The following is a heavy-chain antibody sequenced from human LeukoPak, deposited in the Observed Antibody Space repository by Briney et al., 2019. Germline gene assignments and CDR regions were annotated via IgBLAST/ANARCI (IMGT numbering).Heavy chain of an antibody. CDR1: GRSISSSSYY. CDR3: ARDRGYDSSGYYSDY. Sequence: SETLSLTCTVSGRSISSSSYYWGWIRQPPGKGLEWIGSIYYSGSTYYNPSLKSRVTISVDTSKNQFSLKLSSMTAADTAVYYCARDRGYDSSGYYSDYWGQGTLVTVSS. J-gene: IGHJ4*02. V-gene: IGHV4-39*07. D-gene: IGHD3-22*01. CDR2: IYYSGST.